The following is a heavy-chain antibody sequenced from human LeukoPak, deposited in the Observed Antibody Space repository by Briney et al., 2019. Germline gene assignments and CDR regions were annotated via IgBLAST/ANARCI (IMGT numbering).Heavy chain of an antibody. CDR3: ARVLPVPYLLDS. V-gene: IGHV4-38-2*01. CDR2: FFQSEKS. Sequence: SETLSLTCGISGHSTTRGYYWAWFRQSPGKGPEWIATFFQSEKSFYNASLESRVIMSPGTSKSQFSLNLTSVTAADTAVYYCARVLPVPYLLDSWGQGTHVTVSS. J-gene: IGHJ4*02. CDR1: GHSTTRGYY. D-gene: IGHD3-10*02.